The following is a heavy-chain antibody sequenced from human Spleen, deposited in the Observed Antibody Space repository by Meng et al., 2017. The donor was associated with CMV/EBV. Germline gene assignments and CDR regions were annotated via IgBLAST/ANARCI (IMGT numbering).Heavy chain of an antibody. CDR3: ARGDYYDSLDP. CDR2: IYYSGDT. J-gene: IGHJ5*02. Sequence: CTVSGGSVSSGGYSWTWIRQPPGKGLEWIGYIYYSGDTDYNPSLKSRVTISVDTSKNHFSLRLTSVTAADTAVYYCARGDYYDSLDPWGQGTLVTVSS. CDR1: GGSVSSGGYS. D-gene: IGHD3-22*01. V-gene: IGHV4-61*03.